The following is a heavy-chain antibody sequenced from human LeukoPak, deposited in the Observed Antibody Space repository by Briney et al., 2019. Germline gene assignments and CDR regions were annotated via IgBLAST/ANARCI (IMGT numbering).Heavy chain of an antibody. D-gene: IGHD6-13*01. V-gene: IGHV5-51*01. J-gene: IGHJ4*02. CDR2: TYPPTSET. CDR3: ARHGGGYSSSWYQIDY. Sequence: GESLKISCKGSGYSFTGNWIGWVRQMPGKGLEWMGITYPPTSETRYSPSFQGQVTISVDKSINTAYLQWSSLKASDTAMYYCARHGGGYSSSWYQIDYWGQGTLVTVSS. CDR1: GYSFTGNW.